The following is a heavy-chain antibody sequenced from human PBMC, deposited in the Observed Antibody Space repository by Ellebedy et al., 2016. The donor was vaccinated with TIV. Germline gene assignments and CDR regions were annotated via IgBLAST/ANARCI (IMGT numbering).Heavy chain of an antibody. J-gene: IGHJ6*03. CDR3: ATPSSIVGATRPSADYYYYMDV. D-gene: IGHD1-26*01. CDR2: IIPILGIA. Sequence: SVKVSCXASGYTFTGYYMHWVRQAPGQGLEWMGRIIPILGIANYAQKFQGRVTITADESTSTAYMELSSLRSEDTAVYYCATPSSIVGATRPSADYYYYMDVWGKGTTVTVSS. V-gene: IGHV1-69*02. CDR1: GYTFTGYY.